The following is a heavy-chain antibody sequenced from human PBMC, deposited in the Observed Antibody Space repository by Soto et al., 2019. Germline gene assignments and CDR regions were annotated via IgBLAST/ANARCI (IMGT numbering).Heavy chain of an antibody. Sequence: QLQLQESGPGLVKPSETLSLTCTVSGGSISSSSYYWGWIRQPPGKGLEWIGSIYYSGSTYYNPSLKSRVTISVDTSKNQFSLKLSSVTAADTAVYYCARHPLERWLDFDYWGQGTLVTVSS. CDR1: GGSISSSSYY. CDR3: ARHPLERWLDFDY. J-gene: IGHJ4*02. D-gene: IGHD3-3*01. CDR2: IYYSGST. V-gene: IGHV4-39*01.